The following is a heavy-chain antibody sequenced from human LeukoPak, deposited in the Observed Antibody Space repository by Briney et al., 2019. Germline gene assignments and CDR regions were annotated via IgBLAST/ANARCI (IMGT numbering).Heavy chain of an antibody. CDR1: GGSISSGGYY. D-gene: IGHD3-10*01. CDR3: ARESITMVRGVIYYYYGMDV. CDR2: IYYSGST. Sequence: SQTLSLTCTVSGGSISSGGYYWSWIRQHPGKGLEWIGYIYYSGSTYYNPSLKSRVTMSVDTSKNQFSLKLSSVTAADTAVYYCARESITMVRGVIYYYYGMDVWGQGTTVTVSS. V-gene: IGHV4-31*03. J-gene: IGHJ6*02.